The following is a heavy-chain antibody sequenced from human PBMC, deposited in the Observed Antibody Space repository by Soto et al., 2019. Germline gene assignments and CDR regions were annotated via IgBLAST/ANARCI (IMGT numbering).Heavy chain of an antibody. D-gene: IGHD2-15*01. V-gene: IGHV3-23*01. CDR2: LRGNGDTT. Sequence: EVQLLESGGGLVQPGGSLRLSCAASGFTFSSYAMTWVRQTPVKGLEWVSVLRGNGDTTYYADSVKGRFTISRDNSKNTLYLQMNSLRAEDTAVYFCAKQQGPGTPYYYAMDVWGQGTTVTVSS. CDR3: AKQQGPGTPYYYAMDV. CDR1: GFTFSSYA. J-gene: IGHJ6*02.